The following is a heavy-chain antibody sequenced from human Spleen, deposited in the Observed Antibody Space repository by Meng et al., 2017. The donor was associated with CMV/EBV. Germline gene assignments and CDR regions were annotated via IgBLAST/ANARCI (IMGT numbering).Heavy chain of an antibody. J-gene: IGHJ4*02. CDR1: GGSVSRYA. V-gene: IGHV1-69*10. D-gene: IGHD3-22*01. CDR3: ARVEVYYDSSGYGY. Sequence: SGGSVSRYAISWVRQAPGQGLGWMGGIIPILGIANYAQKFQGRVTITADKSTRTAYMELSSLRSEDTAVYYCARVEVYYDSSGYGYWGQGTLVTVSS. CDR2: IIPILGIA.